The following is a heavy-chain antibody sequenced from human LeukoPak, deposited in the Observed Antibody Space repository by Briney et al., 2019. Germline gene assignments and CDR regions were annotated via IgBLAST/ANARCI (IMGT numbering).Heavy chain of an antibody. D-gene: IGHD1-26*01. CDR3: ARQLSVGASDAFDI. CDR1: GSSFSSYW. CDR2: IYPRDSRT. V-gene: IGHV5-51*01. J-gene: IGHJ3*02. Sequence: GESLKISCKGYGSSFSSYWIAWVRQAPGKGLEWMGVIYPRDSRTTYSPSFQGHVTFSADRSISTAYLQWTSLKASDTAMYYCARQLSVGASDAFDIWGQGTMVTVSS.